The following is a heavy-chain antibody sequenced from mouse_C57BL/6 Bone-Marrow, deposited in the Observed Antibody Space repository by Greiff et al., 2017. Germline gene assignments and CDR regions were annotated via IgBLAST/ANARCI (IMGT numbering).Heavy chain of an antibody. Sequence: EVQRVESGGDLVKPGGSLKLSCAASGFTFSSYGMSWVRQTPDKRLEWVATISSGGSYTYYPDSVKGRFTISRDNAKNTLYLQMSSLKSEDTAMYYCARRVITTVVEGAWFAYWGQGTLVTVSA. D-gene: IGHD1-1*01. CDR3: ARRVITTVVEGAWFAY. CDR2: ISSGGSYT. J-gene: IGHJ3*01. CDR1: GFTFSSYG. V-gene: IGHV5-6*01.